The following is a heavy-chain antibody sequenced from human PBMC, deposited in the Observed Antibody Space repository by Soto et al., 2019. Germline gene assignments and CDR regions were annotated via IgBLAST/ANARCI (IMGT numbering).Heavy chain of an antibody. D-gene: IGHD5-18*01. CDR2: IYYNRVA. Sequence: QLQLQESGPGLVKPLETLSLTCTVSGGSISRIGYYWGWVRQPPGKGLEWIGSIYYNRVAHYSPSLETRLTISLDTSKNHFSLKLNSVTAADAAIHYCARHYGYNYGHIEHWGQGIVVTDSS. CDR1: GGSISRIGYY. V-gene: IGHV4-39*01. CDR3: ARHYGYNYGHIEH. J-gene: IGHJ4*02.